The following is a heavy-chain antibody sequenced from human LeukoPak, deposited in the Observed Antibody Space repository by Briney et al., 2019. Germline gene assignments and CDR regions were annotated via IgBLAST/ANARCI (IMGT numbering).Heavy chain of an antibody. CDR3: AREPPADQYGSSGYYLNY. V-gene: IGHV3-21*01. Sequence: PGGSLRLSCAASGFTFSSYSMNWVRQAPGKGLEWVSSISSSSSYIYYADSVKGRFAISRDNAKNSLYLQMNSLRAEDTAVYYCAREPPADQYGSSGYYLNYWGQGTLVTVSS. CDR2: ISSSSSYI. J-gene: IGHJ4*02. D-gene: IGHD3-22*01. CDR1: GFTFSSYS.